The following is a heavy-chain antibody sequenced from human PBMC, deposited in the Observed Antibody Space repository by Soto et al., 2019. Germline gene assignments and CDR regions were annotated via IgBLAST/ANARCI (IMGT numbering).Heavy chain of an antibody. CDR1: GGTFSSYA. CDR3: VRSIVGATKHYYYYYGMDV. V-gene: IGHV1-69*13. J-gene: IGHJ6*02. D-gene: IGHD1-26*01. CDR2: IIPIFGTA. Sequence: SVKVSCKASGGTFSSYAISWVRQAPGQGLEWMGGIIPIFGTANYAQKFQGRVTITADESTSTAYMELSSLRSEDTAVYYCVRSIVGATKHYYYYYGMDVWGQGTTVTVSS.